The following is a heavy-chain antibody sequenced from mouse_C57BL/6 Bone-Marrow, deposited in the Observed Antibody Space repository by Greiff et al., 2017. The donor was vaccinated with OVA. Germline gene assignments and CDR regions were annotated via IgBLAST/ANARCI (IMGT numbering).Heavy chain of an antibody. V-gene: IGHV3-6*01. J-gene: IGHJ3*01. CDR1: GYSITSGYY. D-gene: IGHD2-3*01. Sequence: EVKLMESGPGLVKPSQSLSLTSSVTGYSITSGYYWNWIRQFPGNKLEWMGYISYDGSNNYNPSLKNRISITRDTSKNQFFLKLNSVTTEDTATYYCARDDGTPFAYWGQGTLVTVSA. CDR3: ARDDGTPFAY. CDR2: ISYDGSN.